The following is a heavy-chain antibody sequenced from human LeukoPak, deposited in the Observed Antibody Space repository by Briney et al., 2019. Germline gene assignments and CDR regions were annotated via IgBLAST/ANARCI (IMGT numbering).Heavy chain of an antibody. CDR2: IYYSGST. CDR1: GGSISSYY. Sequence: SETLSLTCTVSGGSISSYYWSRIRQPPGKGLEWIGYIYYSGSTNYNPSLKSRVTISVDTSKNQFSLKLSSVTAADTAVYYCAIKYYDFWSGYPSSQKGYYGMDVWGQGATVTVSS. D-gene: IGHD3-3*01. CDR3: AIKYYDFWSGYPSSQKGYYGMDV. J-gene: IGHJ6*02. V-gene: IGHV4-59*01.